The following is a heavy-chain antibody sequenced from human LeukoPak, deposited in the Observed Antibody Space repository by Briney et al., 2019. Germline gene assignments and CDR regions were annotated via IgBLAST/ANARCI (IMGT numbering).Heavy chain of an antibody. J-gene: IGHJ3*02. D-gene: IGHD3-9*01. CDR1: GFTFSSYS. CDR2: ISSSGTYV. Sequence: GGSLRLSCAASGFTFSSYSMNWVRQAPGKGLEWVSSISSSGTYVYYADSVKGRFTISRDNAKNSLSLQMNSLRADDAAVYYCARASGKQLAGYLPDGFDIWGQGTMVTISS. V-gene: IGHV3-21*01. CDR3: ARASGKQLAGYLPDGFDI.